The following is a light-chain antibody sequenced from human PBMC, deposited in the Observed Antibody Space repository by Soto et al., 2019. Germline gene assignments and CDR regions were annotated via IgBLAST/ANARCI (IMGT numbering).Light chain of an antibody. J-gene: IGLJ3*02. V-gene: IGLV2-14*03. CDR1: SSDVGDYNY. CDR3: SSYATSSTLEWV. CDR2: DVS. Sequence: QSALTQPASVSGSPGQSITISCTGASSDVGDYNYVSWYQHHPGKAPKLVIYDVSSRPSGVSGRFSGSKSGNTASLTISGRQAEDEADYYCSSYATSSTLEWVFGGGTKLTVL.